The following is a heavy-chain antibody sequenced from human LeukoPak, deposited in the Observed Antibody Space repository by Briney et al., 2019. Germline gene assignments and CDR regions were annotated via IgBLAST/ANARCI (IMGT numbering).Heavy chain of an antibody. CDR2: IYTSGST. CDR3: ARLDVGSGYLIDY. D-gene: IGHD5-12*01. J-gene: IGHJ4*02. CDR1: GGSISGGSYY. Sequence: SETPSLTCTVSGGSISGGSYYWSWIRQPAGKGLEWIGRIYTSGSTNYNPSLKSRVTISVDTSKNQFSLKLSSVTAADTAVYYCARLDVGSGYLIDYWGQGTLVTVSS. V-gene: IGHV4-61*02.